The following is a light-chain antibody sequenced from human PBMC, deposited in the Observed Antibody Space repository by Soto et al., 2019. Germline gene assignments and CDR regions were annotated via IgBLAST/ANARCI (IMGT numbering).Light chain of an antibody. CDR3: QAWDRSSYV. CDR1: KLGDKY. CDR2: QDS. J-gene: IGLJ1*01. V-gene: IGLV3-1*01. Sequence: SYELPQPPSVSVSPGQTASITCSGDKLGDKYACWYQQKPGQSPVLVIYQDSKRPSGIPERFSGSNSGNTATLTISGTQAMDEDDYYCQAWDRSSYVVGNGTKLTVL.